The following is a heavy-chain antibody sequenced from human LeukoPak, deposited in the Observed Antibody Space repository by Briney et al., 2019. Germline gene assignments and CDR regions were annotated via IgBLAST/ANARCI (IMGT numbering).Heavy chain of an antibody. V-gene: IGHV1-2*02. CDR2: INPNGGGT. CDR1: GYTFSDYY. CDR3: AKAKDFVAVVARWYYYFAMDV. D-gene: IGHD2-15*01. Sequence: ASVKVSCKASGYTFSDYYIHWVRQAPGQGLEWMGWINPNGGGTHYAQQFLGRVTMTRDTSISTAYMELSRLRSDDTAVYYCAKAKDFVAVVARWYYYFAMDVWGQGTTVTVSS. J-gene: IGHJ6*02.